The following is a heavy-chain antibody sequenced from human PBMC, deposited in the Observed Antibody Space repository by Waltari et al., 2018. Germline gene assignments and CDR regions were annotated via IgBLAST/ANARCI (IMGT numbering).Heavy chain of an antibody. V-gene: IGHV3-23*01. J-gene: IGHJ6*02. D-gene: IGHD3-3*01. CDR1: GFTFSSSA. CDR3: AKWGRITIFGSYGMDV. Sequence: EGQLLESGGGLVQPGGSLRLSCAASGFTFSSSAMSWVRQAPGKGLEWVSAISGSGGSTYYADSVKCRFTISRDNSKNTLYLQMNSLRAEDTAVYYCAKWGRITIFGSYGMDVWGQGTTVTVSS. CDR2: ISGSGGST.